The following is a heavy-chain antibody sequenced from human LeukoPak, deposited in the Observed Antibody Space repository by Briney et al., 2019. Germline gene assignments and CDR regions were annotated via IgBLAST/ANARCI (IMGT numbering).Heavy chain of an antibody. V-gene: IGHV1-8*03. Sequence: GASVKVSCKASGYTFTSYDINWVRQATGQGLEWMGWMNPNSGNTGYAQKFQGRVTITRNTSTSTAYMELSSLRSEDTAVYYCARGAGGRARNWFDPWGQGTLVTVSS. CDR2: MNPNSGNT. CDR3: ARGAGGRARNWFDP. D-gene: IGHD1-14*01. CDR1: GYTFTSYD. J-gene: IGHJ5*02.